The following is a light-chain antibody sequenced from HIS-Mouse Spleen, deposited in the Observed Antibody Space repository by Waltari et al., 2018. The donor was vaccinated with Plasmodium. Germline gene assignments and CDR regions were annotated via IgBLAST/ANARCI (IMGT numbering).Light chain of an antibody. CDR2: AAS. V-gene: IGKV1-39*01. CDR1: QSISSY. Sequence: DIQMTQSPSSLSASVGDRVTITCRASQSISSYLNWYQQKPGKDPKLLIYAASSLQSGVRSRFSCSGSGTDFTLTISSLQPEDFATYYCQQGYSTPRLTFGGGTKVEIK. J-gene: IGKJ4*01. CDR3: QQGYSTPRLT.